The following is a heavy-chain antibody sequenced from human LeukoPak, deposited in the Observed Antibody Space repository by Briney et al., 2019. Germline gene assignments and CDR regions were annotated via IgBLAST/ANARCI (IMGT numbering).Heavy chain of an antibody. V-gene: IGHV3-7*01. CDR3: ARYIVVVPAAITESTDNWFDP. J-gene: IGHJ5*02. Sequence: GGSLRLSCAASGFTFSSYWMSWVRQAPGKGLEWVANIKQDGSEKYYVDSVTGRFTISRDNAKNSLYLQMNSLRAEDTAVYYCARYIVVVPAAITESTDNWFDPWGQGTLVTVSS. D-gene: IGHD2-2*01. CDR2: IKQDGSEK. CDR1: GFTFSSYW.